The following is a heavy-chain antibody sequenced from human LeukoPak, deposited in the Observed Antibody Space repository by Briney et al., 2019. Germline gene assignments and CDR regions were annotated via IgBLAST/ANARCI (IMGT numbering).Heavy chain of an antibody. J-gene: IGHJ4*02. CDR3: ARHYSSSWYVRYFDY. CDR2: IYYSGST. Sequence: SGTLSLTCTVSGGSISSYYWSWIRQPPGKGLEWIGYIYYSGSTNYNPSLKSRVTISVGTSKNQFSLKLSSVTAADTAVYYCARHYSSSWYVRYFDYWGQGTLVTVSS. V-gene: IGHV4-59*08. CDR1: GGSISSYY. D-gene: IGHD6-13*01.